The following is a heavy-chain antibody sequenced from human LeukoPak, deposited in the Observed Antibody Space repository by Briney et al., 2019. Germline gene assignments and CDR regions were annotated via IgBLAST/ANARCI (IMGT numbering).Heavy chain of an antibody. V-gene: IGHV3-20*04. CDR3: ARAFKYSMSGYYFDY. CDR2: INWNGGST. Sequence: PAGSLRLSCAASGFTFDDYGMSRVRQAPGKGLEWVSGINWNGGSTGYADSVKGRFTISRDNAKNSLYLQMNSLRAEDTALYYCARAFKYSMSGYYFDYWGQGTLVTVSS. D-gene: IGHD2-21*01. J-gene: IGHJ4*02. CDR1: GFTFDDYG.